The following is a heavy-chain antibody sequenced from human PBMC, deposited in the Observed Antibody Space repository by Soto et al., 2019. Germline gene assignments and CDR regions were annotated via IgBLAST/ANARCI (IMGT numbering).Heavy chain of an antibody. V-gene: IGHV2-5*02. CDR2: IYWDDDK. D-gene: IGHD2-2*01. CDR3: AHSLSVVVPAAIHPHFDY. J-gene: IGHJ4*02. CDR1: GSSLSTNGVG. Sequence: QITLKESGPTLVKPTQSLTLTCTFSGSSLSTNGVGVGWIRQPPGKALEGLALIYWDDDKWYSPSLKSRLTITKDTSKNRVVLTMTNTDPVDTATYYCAHSLSVVVPAAIHPHFDYWGQGTLVTVSS.